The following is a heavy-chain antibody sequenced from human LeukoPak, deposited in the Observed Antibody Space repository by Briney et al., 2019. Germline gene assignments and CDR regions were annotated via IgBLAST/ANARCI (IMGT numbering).Heavy chain of an antibody. V-gene: IGHV4-39*07. J-gene: IGHJ6*04. Sequence: SETLSLTCTVSSGSISTSNYYWGWVRQPPGKGLEWIGSIYHSGSTYYNPSLKSRVTISVDTSKNQFSLKLSSVTAADTAVYYCARDPVLDFPVAVWGKGTTVTVSS. CDR2: IYHSGST. CDR3: ARDPVLDFPVAV. D-gene: IGHD2-8*02. CDR1: SGSISTSNYY.